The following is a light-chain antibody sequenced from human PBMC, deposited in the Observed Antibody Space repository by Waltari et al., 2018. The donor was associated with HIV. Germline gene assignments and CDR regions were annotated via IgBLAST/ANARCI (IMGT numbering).Light chain of an antibody. CDR2: VEGSGSV. CDR1: SGHSSYI. Sequence: QPVLTQSSSASASLESSVKPTCTLSSGHSSYIIAWHQQQPGKAPRYLLKVEGSGSVNKGSGVPYRFSGSSSGADRYLTISNLQSEDEADYYCETWDSDIRVFGGGTKLTVL. V-gene: IGLV4-60*03. CDR3: ETWDSDIRV. J-gene: IGLJ2*01.